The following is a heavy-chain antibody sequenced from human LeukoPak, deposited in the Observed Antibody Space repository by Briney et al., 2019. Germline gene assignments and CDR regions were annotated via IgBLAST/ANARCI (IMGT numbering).Heavy chain of an antibody. J-gene: IGHJ4*02. V-gene: IGHV1-18*01. Sequence: GASVKVSCKASGYTFTSYGIGWVRQAPGQGLEWMGWISAYNGNTNNAQKLQGRVTMTTDTATSTAYMELRSLRSDGTAVYYCARGLSWIAVAGTGGDYWGQGTLVTVSS. CDR1: GYTFTSYG. CDR2: ISAYNGNT. CDR3: ARGLSWIAVAGTGGDY. D-gene: IGHD6-19*01.